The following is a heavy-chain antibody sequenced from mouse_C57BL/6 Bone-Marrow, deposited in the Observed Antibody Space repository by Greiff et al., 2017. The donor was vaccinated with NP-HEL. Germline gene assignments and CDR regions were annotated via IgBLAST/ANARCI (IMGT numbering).Heavy chain of an antibody. CDR1: GYTFTDYY. V-gene: IGHV1-76*01. CDR2: IYPGSGNT. CDR3: ARPSQFITTVVAPMDY. J-gene: IGHJ4*01. Sequence: QVQLKESGAELVRPGASVKLSCKASGYTFTDYYINWVKQRPGQGLEWIARIYPGSGNTYYNEKFKGKATLTAEKSSSTAYMQLSSLTSEDSAVYFCARPSQFITTVVAPMDYWGQGTSVTVSS. D-gene: IGHD1-1*01.